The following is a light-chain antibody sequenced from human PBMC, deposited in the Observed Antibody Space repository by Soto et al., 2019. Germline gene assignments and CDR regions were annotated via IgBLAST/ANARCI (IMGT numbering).Light chain of an antibody. J-gene: IGLJ3*02. CDR1: SSNIGSKT. V-gene: IGLV1-44*01. CDR2: TNN. Sequence: QSVLTQPPSASGTPGQRVTISCSGSSSNIGSKTVNWYQQLPGTAPKLLIHTNNQRPSGVPDRFSGSKSGTSASLAISGLQSEDEGDYYWASWDDSLNGRDWVFGGGTKLTVL. CDR3: ASWDDSLNGRDWV.